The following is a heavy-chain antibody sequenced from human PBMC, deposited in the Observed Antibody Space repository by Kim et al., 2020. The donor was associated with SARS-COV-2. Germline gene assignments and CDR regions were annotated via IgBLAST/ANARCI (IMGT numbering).Heavy chain of an antibody. CDR1: GGSISSSSYY. CDR3: ARSSSSSSFYYYGMDV. D-gene: IGHD6-6*01. CDR2: IYYSGST. V-gene: IGHV4-39*01. Sequence: SETLSLTCTVSGGSISSSSYYWGWIRQPPGKGLEWIGSIYYSGSTYYNPSLKSRVTISVDTSKNQFSLKLSSVTAADTAVYYCARSSSSSSFYYYGMDVWGQVTTVTVSS. J-gene: IGHJ6*02.